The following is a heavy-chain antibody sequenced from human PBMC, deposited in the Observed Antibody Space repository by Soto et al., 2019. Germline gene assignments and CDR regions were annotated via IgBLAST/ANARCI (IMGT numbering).Heavy chain of an antibody. D-gene: IGHD2-2*01. CDR1: GFTFNNYG. J-gene: IGHJ4*02. CDR3: AREDSIIIPAVSDF. CDR2: VSKSDYT. Sequence: SLRLSCVVSGFTFNNYGINWVRQAPGKGLEWVSTVSKSDYTYYSDSVKGRFTISRDNAKNTVSLQMNTLRAEDTAVYYCAREDSIIIPAVSDFWGQGTLVTV. V-gene: IGHV3-21*04.